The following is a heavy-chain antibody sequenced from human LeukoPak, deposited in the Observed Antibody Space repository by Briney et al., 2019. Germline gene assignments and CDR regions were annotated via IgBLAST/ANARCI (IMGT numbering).Heavy chain of an antibody. CDR2: ISSSSTI. V-gene: IGHV3-48*01. J-gene: IGHJ4*02. Sequence: PGGSLRLSCAASGFTFSSYSMNWVRQAPGKGLEWVSYISSSSTIYYADSVKGRFTISRDNAKNTLYLQMNSLRAEDTAVYYCARADYGYDYWGQGTLVTVSS. D-gene: IGHD5-18*01. CDR3: ARADYGYDY. CDR1: GFTFSSYS.